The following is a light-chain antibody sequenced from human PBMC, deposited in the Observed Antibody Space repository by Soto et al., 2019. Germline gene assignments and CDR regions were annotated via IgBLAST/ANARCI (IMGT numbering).Light chain of an antibody. Sequence: QSALTQPASVSGSPGQSITISCTGTSSDVGGYKYVSWYQQHPGKAHKLMIYEVSNRPSGVSNRFSGSKSGNTASLTIAGFQAEDEADYYCISYTSSSTWVFGGGTKQTVL. J-gene: IGLJ3*02. CDR2: EVS. V-gene: IGLV2-14*01. CDR3: ISYTSSSTWV. CDR1: SSDVGGYKY.